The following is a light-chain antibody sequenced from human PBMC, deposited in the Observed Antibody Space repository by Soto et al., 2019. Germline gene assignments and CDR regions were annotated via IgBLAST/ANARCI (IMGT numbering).Light chain of an antibody. CDR1: QSVRSSY. J-gene: IGKJ4*01. V-gene: IGKV3-15*01. Sequence: EILLTQSPGTLSLSPWEIATLSCRASQSVRSSYLAWYQQKPGQAPRLLIHGATTRATGIPARFSGSGSGTEFTLTISSLQSEDFAVYYCQQYKGELTFGGGTKVDI. CDR3: QQYKGELT. CDR2: GAT.